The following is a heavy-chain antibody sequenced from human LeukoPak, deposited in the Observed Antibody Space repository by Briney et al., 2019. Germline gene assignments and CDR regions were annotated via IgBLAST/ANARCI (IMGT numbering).Heavy chain of an antibody. D-gene: IGHD3-9*01. CDR1: GGTFSSYA. Sequence: GSSVKVSCKASGGTFSSYAISWARQAPGQGLEWMGGIIPIFGPANYAQKFQGRVTITADKSTSTAHMELSSLRSEDTAVYYCARGRGDFDWLLSGDYWGQGTLVTVSS. CDR3: ARGRGDFDWLLSGDY. CDR2: IIPIFGPA. V-gene: IGHV1-69*06. J-gene: IGHJ4*02.